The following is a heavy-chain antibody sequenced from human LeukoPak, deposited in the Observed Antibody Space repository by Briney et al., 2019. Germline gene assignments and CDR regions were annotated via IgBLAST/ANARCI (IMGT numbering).Heavy chain of an antibody. V-gene: IGHV3-21*04. J-gene: IGHJ3*02. Sequence: GGSLRLSCAASGFTFSSYSMNWVRQAPGKGLEWVSSISSSSSYIYYADSVKGRFTISRDNSKNTLYLQMNSLRAEDTAVYYCARGLYDSSGHGAFDIWGQGTTVTVSS. CDR1: GFTFSSYS. CDR3: ARGLYDSSGHGAFDI. D-gene: IGHD3-22*01. CDR2: ISSSSSYI.